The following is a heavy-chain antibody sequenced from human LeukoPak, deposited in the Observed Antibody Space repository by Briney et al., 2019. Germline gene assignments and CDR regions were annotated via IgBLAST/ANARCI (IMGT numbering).Heavy chain of an antibody. CDR3: AVGYCSSTSCGPLGAFDI. Sequence: PGGSLRLSCAASGFTFSSYWMSWVRQAPGKGLEWVANIKQDGSEKYYVDSVKGRFTISRDNAKNSLYLQMNSLRAEDTAVYYCAVGYCSSTSCGPLGAFDIWGQGTMVTVSS. D-gene: IGHD2-2*01. J-gene: IGHJ3*02. V-gene: IGHV3-7*01. CDR2: IKQDGSEK. CDR1: GFTFSSYW.